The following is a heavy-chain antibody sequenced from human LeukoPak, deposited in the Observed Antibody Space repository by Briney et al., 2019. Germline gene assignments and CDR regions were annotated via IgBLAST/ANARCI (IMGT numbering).Heavy chain of an antibody. CDR2: IYIGGST. D-gene: IGHD4-23*01. CDR3: ARDNYGGNLDC. Sequence: PGGSLRLSCVASGFTVSSTYMCWVRQAPGKGLEWVSVIYIGGSTYYADSVKGRFTISRDNSKNTLYLQMNSLRAEDTAVYYCARDNYGGNLDCWGQGTLVTVSS. CDR1: GFTVSSTY. J-gene: IGHJ4*02. V-gene: IGHV3-53*01.